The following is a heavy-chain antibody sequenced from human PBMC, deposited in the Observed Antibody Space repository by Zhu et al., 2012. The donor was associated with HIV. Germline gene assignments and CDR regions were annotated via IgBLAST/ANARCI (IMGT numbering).Heavy chain of an antibody. D-gene: IGHD5-18*01. CDR2: IYTRGST. V-gene: IGHV4-4*09. CDR1: GGSISSYY. CDR3: ARGSGYGKPYYFDY. Sequence: QVQLQESGPGLVKPSETLSLTCTVSGGSISSYYWSWIRQPPGKGLEWIGYIYTRGSTNYNPSLKSRVTISIDTSKNQFSLKVNSVTAADTAVYYCARGSGYGKPYYFDYWGQGTLVTVS. J-gene: IGHJ4*02.